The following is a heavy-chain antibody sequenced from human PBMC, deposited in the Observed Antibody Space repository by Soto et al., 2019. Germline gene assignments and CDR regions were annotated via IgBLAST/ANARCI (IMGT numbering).Heavy chain of an antibody. D-gene: IGHD3-3*01. CDR1: GGSISTSDYT. V-gene: IGHV4-30-2*01. Sequence: SQTLSLTCAVSGGSISTSDYTWSWIRQPPGRGLEWIGSVYHSGATHYMPSLKNRLTMSLDKSKNQYSLDLTSVTAADTAVYYCVRERTIFGVAPGGGVDVWGQGTTVTVSS. J-gene: IGHJ6*02. CDR3: VRERTIFGVAPGGGVDV. CDR2: VYHSGAT.